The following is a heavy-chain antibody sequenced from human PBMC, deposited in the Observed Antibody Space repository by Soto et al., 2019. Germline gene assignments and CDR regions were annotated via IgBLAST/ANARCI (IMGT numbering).Heavy chain of an antibody. J-gene: IGHJ6*02. V-gene: IGHV4-61*01. D-gene: IGHD6-19*01. Sequence: QVQLQESGPGLVKPSETLSLTCTVSGGSVSSGSYYWSWIRQPPGKGLEWIGYIYYSGSTNYNPSLKSRVTISVDTSKNQFSLKLSSVTAADTAVYYCARDRRGSGWYEAYYYYGMDVWGQGTTVTVSS. CDR1: GGSVSSGSYY. CDR2: IYYSGST. CDR3: ARDRRGSGWYEAYYYYGMDV.